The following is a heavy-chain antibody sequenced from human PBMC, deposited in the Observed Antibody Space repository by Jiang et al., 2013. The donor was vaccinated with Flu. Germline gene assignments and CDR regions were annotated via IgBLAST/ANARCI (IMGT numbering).Heavy chain of an antibody. CDR2: ISYDGSNK. CDR3: ARTRDIKTILDAFDI. Sequence: QLLESGGGVVQPGRSLRLSCAASGFTFSSYAMHWVRQAPGKGLEWVAVISYDGSNKYYADSVKGRFTISRDNSKNTLYLQMNSLRAEDTAVYYCARTRDIKTILDAFDIWGQGTMVTVSS. CDR1: GFTFSSYA. J-gene: IGHJ3*02. V-gene: IGHV3-30-3*01. D-gene: IGHD2-21*01.